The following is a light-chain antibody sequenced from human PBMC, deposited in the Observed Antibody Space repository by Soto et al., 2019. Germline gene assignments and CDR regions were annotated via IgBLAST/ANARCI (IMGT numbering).Light chain of an antibody. J-gene: IGLJ1*01. CDR3: CSYTRTTSFV. CDR2: DVS. CDR1: SNDVGGYNY. V-gene: IGLV2-14*01. Sequence: QSVLTQPASVSGSPGQSITISCTGTSNDVGGYNYVSWFQQHPGKAPKFILYDVSHRSSGVSNRFSGSKSGNTASLTISGLQAEDEADYYCCSYTRTTSFVFGTGTKVTVL.